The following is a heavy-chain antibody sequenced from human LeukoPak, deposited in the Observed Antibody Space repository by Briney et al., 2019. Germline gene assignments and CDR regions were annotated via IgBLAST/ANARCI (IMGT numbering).Heavy chain of an antibody. CDR2: ISSSSSTI. J-gene: IGHJ3*02. CDR3: ARDWGDYDFWSGSNDAFDI. CDR1: GFTFSSYS. D-gene: IGHD3-3*01. Sequence: PGGSLRLSCAASGFTFSSYSMNWVRQAPGKGLEWVSYISSSSSTIYYADSVKGRFTISRDNAKNSLYLQMNSLRAEDTAVYYCARDWGDYDFWSGSNDAFDIWGQGTMVTVSS. V-gene: IGHV3-48*04.